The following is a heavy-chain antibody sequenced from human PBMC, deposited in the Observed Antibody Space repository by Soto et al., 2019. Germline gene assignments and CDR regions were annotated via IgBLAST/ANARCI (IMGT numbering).Heavy chain of an antibody. Sequence: SETLSLTCIVSGDSINSSDHYWSWIRQRPGKGLEWMGYIFYVGSAYYNPSLESRVSMSVDTSRDQFSLKLTSVIAADTAVYYCARAALYNRGHCWFDPWGQGTLVTVSS. V-gene: IGHV4-31*02. CDR2: IFYVGSA. J-gene: IGHJ5*02. CDR1: GDSINSSDHY. CDR3: ARAALYNRGHCWFDP. D-gene: IGHD3-10*01.